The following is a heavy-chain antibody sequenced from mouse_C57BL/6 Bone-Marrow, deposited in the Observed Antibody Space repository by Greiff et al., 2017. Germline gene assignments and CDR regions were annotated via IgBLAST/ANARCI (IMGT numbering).Heavy chain of an antibody. CDR3: ARWDYDYPFVY. CDR1: GYTFTSYW. D-gene: IGHD2-4*01. Sequence: VQLQQPGAELVRPGTSVKLSCKASGYTFTSYWMHWVKQRPGQGLEWIGVIDPSDSYTNYNQKFKGKATLTVDTSSSTAYMQLSSLTSEDSAVYYCARWDYDYPFVYWGQGTLVTVSA. J-gene: IGHJ3*01. CDR2: IDPSDSYT. V-gene: IGHV1-59*01.